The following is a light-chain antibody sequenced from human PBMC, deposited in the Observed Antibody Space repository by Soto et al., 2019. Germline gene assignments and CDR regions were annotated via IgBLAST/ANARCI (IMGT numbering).Light chain of an antibody. V-gene: IGKV3-11*01. Sequence: EIVLTQSPATLSLSPGERATLSCRASQSVSSYLAWYQQKPGQAPRLLMYDVSNRATGIPASFSGSGSGTDFPLTITSIGPEDFAVYYCQQRSSWPWTFGQGTKLEIK. CDR1: QSVSSY. J-gene: IGKJ1*01. CDR2: DVS. CDR3: QQRSSWPWT.